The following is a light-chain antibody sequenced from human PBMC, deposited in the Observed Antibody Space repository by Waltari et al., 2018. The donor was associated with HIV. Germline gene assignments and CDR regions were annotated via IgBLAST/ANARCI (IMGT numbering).Light chain of an antibody. CDR1: QSLVYRDGDTY. Sequence: EVVMTQSPLSLPVTLGKPATISCRSSQSLVYRDGDTYLNWVQQRPGQSPRRLIFKFSNRDSGVPDRFSVSGSGTDFALNISRVEAEDVGVYYCMQGLHWPYTFGQGTKLEIK. CDR2: KFS. J-gene: IGKJ2*01. V-gene: IGKV2-30*01. CDR3: MQGLHWPYT.